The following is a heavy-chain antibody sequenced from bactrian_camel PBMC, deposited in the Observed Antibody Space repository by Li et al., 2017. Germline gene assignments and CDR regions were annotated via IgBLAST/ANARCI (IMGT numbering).Heavy chain of an antibody. J-gene: IGHJ6*01. D-gene: IGHD2*01. CDR1: GSTVGPSC. Sequence: HVQLVESGGGSVQAGGPLRLSCVASGSTVGPSCMGWFRQAPGNEREGVASKYSSTGSAYIASSFKGRVTISYDNKYTAYLQLNNVQVEDAATYYCAADWSNRTSGGNCYPSRPYGYGGQGTQVTVS. CDR3: AADWSNRTSGGNCYPSRPYGY. CDR2: KYSSTGSA. V-gene: IGHV3S1*01.